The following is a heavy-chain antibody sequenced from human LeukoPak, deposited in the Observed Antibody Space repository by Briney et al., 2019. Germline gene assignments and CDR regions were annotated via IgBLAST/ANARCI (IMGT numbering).Heavy chain of an antibody. CDR2: IYYSGST. CDR1: GGSISSGGYY. D-gene: IGHD6-13*01. CDR3: ARDGPGSSSWYWFDP. Sequence: SETLSLTCTVSGGSISSGGYYWSWIRQHPGKGLEWIGYIYYSGSTYYNPSLKSRVTISVDTSKNQFSLKLSSVTAADTAVYCCARDGPGSSSWYWFDPWGQGTLVTVSS. J-gene: IGHJ5*02. V-gene: IGHV4-31*03.